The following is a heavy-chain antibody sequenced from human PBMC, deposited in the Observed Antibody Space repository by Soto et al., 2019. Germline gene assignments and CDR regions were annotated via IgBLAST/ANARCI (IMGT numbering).Heavy chain of an antibody. D-gene: IGHD3-9*01. V-gene: IGHV1-58*01. J-gene: IGHJ3*02. CDR1: GFTFTSSA. CDR2: IVVGSGNT. Sequence: ASVKVSCKASGFTFTSSAVQWVRQARGQRLEWIGWIVVGSGNTNYAQKFQERVTITRDMSTSTAYMELSSLRSEDTAVYYCAADLQYDILTGYSPTDAFDISGQGTMVTVSS. CDR3: AADLQYDILTGYSPTDAFDI.